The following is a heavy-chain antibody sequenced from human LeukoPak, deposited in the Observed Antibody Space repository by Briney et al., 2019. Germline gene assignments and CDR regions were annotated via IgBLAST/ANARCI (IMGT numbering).Heavy chain of an antibody. CDR2: INHRGST. CDR3: ARPNFYCSGGSCSHDAFDI. D-gene: IGHD2-15*01. J-gene: IGHJ3*02. CDR1: GGSFSGYY. V-gene: IGHV4-34*01. Sequence: SETLSLTCAVYGGSFSGYYWSWVRQPPGKGLEWIGEINHRGSTNYNPSLKSRVTISVDTSKNQFSLKLSSVTAADTAVYYCARPNFYCSGGSCSHDAFDIWGQGTMVTVSS.